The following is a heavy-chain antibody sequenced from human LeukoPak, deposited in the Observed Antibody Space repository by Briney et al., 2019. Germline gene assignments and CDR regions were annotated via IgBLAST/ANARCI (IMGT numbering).Heavy chain of an antibody. V-gene: IGHV3-66*01. CDR2: IYSGGST. CDR3: ARVQHSAFDH. CDR1: GLSVSGNY. J-gene: IGHJ4*02. Sequence: GGSLRLSCAASGLSVSGNYMSWVRQAPGKGLEGVSIIYSGGSTYYADSVKGRFTISRDNSKNTLYLQVNSLRAEDTAVYYCARVQHSAFDHWGQGPLVTVSS.